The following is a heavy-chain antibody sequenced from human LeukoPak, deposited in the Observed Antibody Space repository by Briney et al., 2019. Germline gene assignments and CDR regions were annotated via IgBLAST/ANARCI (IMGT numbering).Heavy chain of an antibody. CDR1: GYTFTGYY. CDR2: INPNSGGT. J-gene: IGHJ4*02. D-gene: IGHD6-13*01. V-gene: IGHV1-2*02. CDR3: AREAGIAAAGHLDY. Sequence: ASVKVSCKASGYTFTGYYMHWVRQAPGQGLEWMGWINPNSGGTNYAQKFQGRVTMTRDTSISTAYMELSRLRSDDTAVYYCAREAGIAAAGHLDYWGQGTLVTVSS.